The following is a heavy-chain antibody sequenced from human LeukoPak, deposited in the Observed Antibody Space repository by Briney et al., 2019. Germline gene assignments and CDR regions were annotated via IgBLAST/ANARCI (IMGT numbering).Heavy chain of an antibody. D-gene: IGHD3-3*01. J-gene: IGHJ4*02. CDR1: GYTITNNY. CDR3: ARDGSHTNYYDFWSGYYIRGRPPDY. V-gene: IGHV1-46*01. CDR2: INPSGGST. Sequence: ASVKVSCKASGYTITNNYMHWVRQAPGQGLEWMGIINPSGGSTSYAQKFQGRVTMTRDMSTSTVYMELSSLRSEDTAVYYCARDGSHTNYYDFWSGYYIRGRPPDYWGQGTLVTVSS.